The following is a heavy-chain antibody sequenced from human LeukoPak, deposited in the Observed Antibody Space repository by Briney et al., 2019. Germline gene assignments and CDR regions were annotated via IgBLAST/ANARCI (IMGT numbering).Heavy chain of an antibody. D-gene: IGHD6-13*01. CDR3: ARDRQRIAAAGTKSIWFDP. Sequence: GASVKVSCKASGYTFTGYYMHWVRQAPGQGLEWMGRINPNSGGTNYAQKFQARVTMTRDTSISTAYMELSRLRSDDTAVYYCARDRQRIAAAGTKSIWFDPWGQGTLVTVSS. V-gene: IGHV1-2*06. CDR1: GYTFTGYY. CDR2: INPNSGGT. J-gene: IGHJ5*02.